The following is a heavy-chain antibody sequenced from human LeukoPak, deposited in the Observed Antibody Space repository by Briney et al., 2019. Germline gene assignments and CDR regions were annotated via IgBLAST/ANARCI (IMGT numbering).Heavy chain of an antibody. CDR2: INPNSGGT. J-gene: IGHJ4*02. Sequence: GASVKGSCKASGYTFTGYYMHWVRQAPGQGLEWMGWINPNSGGTNYAQRFQGRVTMTRDTSISTAYMELSRLRSDDTAVYYCARASVSAVADYWGQGTLVTVSP. V-gene: IGHV1-2*02. CDR3: ARASVSAVADY. CDR1: GYTFTGYY. D-gene: IGHD6-19*01.